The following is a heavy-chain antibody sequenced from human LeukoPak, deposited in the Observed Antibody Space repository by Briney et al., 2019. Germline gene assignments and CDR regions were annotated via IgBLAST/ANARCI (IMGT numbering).Heavy chain of an antibody. CDR2: INPNSGGT. CDR1: GYTFTVYY. J-gene: IGHJ4*02. V-gene: IGHV1-2*06. D-gene: IGHD3-3*01. Sequence: ASVKVSCTASGYTFTVYYMHWVRQAPGQGLEWMGRINPNSGGTNYAQKFQGRVTMTRDTSISTAYMELSRLRSDDTAVYYCAREVSDFWSGYYFDYWGQGTLVTVSS. CDR3: AREVSDFWSGYYFDY.